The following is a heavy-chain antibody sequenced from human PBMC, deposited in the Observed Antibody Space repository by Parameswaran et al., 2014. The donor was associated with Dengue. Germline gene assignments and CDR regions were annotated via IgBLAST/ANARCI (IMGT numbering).Heavy chain of an antibody. D-gene: IGHD6-13*01. Sequence: VRQMPGKGLEWIGYIYYSGSTNYNPSLKSRVTISVDTSKNQFSLKLSSVTAADTAVYYCAREWAAAGNFDYWGQGTLVTVSS. J-gene: IGHJ4*02. CDR2: IYYSGST. CDR3: AREWAAAGNFDY. V-gene: IGHV4-59*01.